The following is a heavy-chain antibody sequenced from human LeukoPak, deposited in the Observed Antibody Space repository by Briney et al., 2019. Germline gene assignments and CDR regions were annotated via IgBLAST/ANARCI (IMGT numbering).Heavy chain of an antibody. CDR2: ISSSGSTI. D-gene: IGHD3-22*01. V-gene: IGHV3-48*03. Sequence: RGSLRLSCAASGFTFSSYEMNWVRQAPGKGLEWVSYISSSGSTIYYADSVKGRFTISRDNVKNSLYLQMNSLRAEDTAVYYCARDDYDSSTPYYFDYWGQGILVTVSS. CDR1: GFTFSSYE. CDR3: ARDDYDSSTPYYFDY. J-gene: IGHJ4*02.